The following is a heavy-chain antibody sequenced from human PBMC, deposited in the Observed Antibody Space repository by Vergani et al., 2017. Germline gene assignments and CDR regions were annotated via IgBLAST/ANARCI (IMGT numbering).Heavy chain of an antibody. D-gene: IGHD3-10*01. CDR1: GYTFTSYA. CDR2: INAGNGDT. Sequence: QVQLVQSGAEVKKPGASVKVSCKASGYTFTSYAMHWVRQAPGQGLEWMGWINAGNGDTKYSQKFQGRVTITRDTSASTVYMELSSLRSEDTAVYYCARDYGSGSHSGYYFYYYYMDVWGKGTTVTVSS. J-gene: IGHJ6*03. CDR3: ARDYGSGSHSGYYFYYYYMDV. V-gene: IGHV1-3*01.